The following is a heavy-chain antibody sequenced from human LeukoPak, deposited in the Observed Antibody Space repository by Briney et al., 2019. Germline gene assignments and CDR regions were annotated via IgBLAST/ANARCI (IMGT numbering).Heavy chain of an antibody. CDR2: INPNTGDR. CDR1: GYTFTNYH. CDR3: ARTTSLTASGYDY. V-gene: IGHV1-8*03. D-gene: IGHD4-17*01. Sequence: ASVKVSCKASGYTFTNYHINWVRQAPGQGHEWMGWINPNTGDRGYAQKFQGRVSITSDTSISTAYMELGSPRSEDTAVYFCARTTSLTASGYDYWGQGTLVTVSS. J-gene: IGHJ4*02.